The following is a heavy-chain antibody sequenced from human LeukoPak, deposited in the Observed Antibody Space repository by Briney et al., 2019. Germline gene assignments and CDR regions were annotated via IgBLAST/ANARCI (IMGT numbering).Heavy chain of an antibody. Sequence: PSETLSLTCTVSGGSISSYYWNWIRQPPGKGLEWIGYIYYSESTNYNPSLKSRVTISVDTSKNLFSLKLNSVAVSDRAVYYCARHRIAAADDAFEIWGQGTMVTVSS. CDR2: IYYSEST. CDR3: ARHRIAAADDAFEI. CDR1: GGSISSYY. J-gene: IGHJ3*02. V-gene: IGHV4-59*08. D-gene: IGHD6-13*01.